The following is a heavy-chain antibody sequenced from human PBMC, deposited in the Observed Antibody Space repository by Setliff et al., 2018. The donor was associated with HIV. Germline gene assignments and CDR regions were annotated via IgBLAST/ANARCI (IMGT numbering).Heavy chain of an antibody. D-gene: IGHD4-17*01. J-gene: IGHJ6*03. CDR1: GDSINNHY. V-gene: IGHV4-59*11. CDR2: IYYSGDT. CDR3: ARGNDNGQRGGNYYFMDV. Sequence: SETLSLTCSLSGDSINNHYWSWIRQPPGKGLEWIGHIYYSGDTNYSPSLKSRVTISMDTSKNQFSLKLTSVTAADTAVYYCARGNDNGQRGGNYYFMDVWDKGTTVTVSS.